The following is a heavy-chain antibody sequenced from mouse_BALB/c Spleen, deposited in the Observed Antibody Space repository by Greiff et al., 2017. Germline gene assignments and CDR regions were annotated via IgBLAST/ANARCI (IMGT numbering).Heavy chain of an antibody. CDR2: IWAGGST. CDR1: GFSLTSYG. Sequence: QVQLKESGPGLVAPSQSLSITCTVSGFSLTSYGVHWVRQPPGKGLEWLGVIWAGGSTNYNSALMSRLSISKDNSKSQVFLKMNSLQTDDTAMYYCAREGGEGYFDVWGAGTTVTVSS. V-gene: IGHV2-9*02. CDR3: AREGGEGYFDV. D-gene: IGHD2-13*01. J-gene: IGHJ1*01.